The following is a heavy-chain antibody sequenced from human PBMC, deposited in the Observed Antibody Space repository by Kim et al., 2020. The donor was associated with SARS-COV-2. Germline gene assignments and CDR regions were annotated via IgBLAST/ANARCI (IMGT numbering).Heavy chain of an antibody. V-gene: IGHV3-43*01. D-gene: IGHD6-13*01. CDR3: AKGSRESSSWFPAEYFQH. J-gene: IGHJ1*01. Sequence: KGRFTISRDNSKNSLYLQMNSLRTEDTALYYCAKGSRESSSWFPAEYFQHWGQGTLVTVSS.